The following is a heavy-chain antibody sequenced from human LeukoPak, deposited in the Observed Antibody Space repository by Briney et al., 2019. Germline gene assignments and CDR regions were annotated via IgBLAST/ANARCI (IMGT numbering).Heavy chain of an antibody. J-gene: IGHJ4*02. CDR1: GGSILTTNW. Sequence: SGTLSLTCAVSGGSILTTNWWSWVRQPPGKGLEWIGEVHLSGASNYNPSLKSRVNMSIDKSKNQLSLELTSVTAADTAIYYCTRESGAFSPFGFWGQGTLATVSS. CDR2: VHLSGAS. CDR3: TRESGAFSPFGF. D-gene: IGHD1-26*01. V-gene: IGHV4-4*02.